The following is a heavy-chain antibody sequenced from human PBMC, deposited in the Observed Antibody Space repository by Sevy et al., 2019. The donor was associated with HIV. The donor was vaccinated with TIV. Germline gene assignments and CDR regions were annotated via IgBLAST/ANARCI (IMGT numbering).Heavy chain of an antibody. CDR3: ARETPISAYNDL. D-gene: IGHD3-16*01. J-gene: IGHJ4*02. V-gene: IGHV3-48*02. Sequence: GGSLRLSCAASGFPFSNYNMNWVRQTPGRGLEWVSYISRRSTTIYYADSVKGRFTISRDNDQSSLYLQMNALRDEDTAVYYCARETPISAYNDLWGQGTLVIVSS. CDR1: GFPFSNYN. CDR2: ISRRSTTI.